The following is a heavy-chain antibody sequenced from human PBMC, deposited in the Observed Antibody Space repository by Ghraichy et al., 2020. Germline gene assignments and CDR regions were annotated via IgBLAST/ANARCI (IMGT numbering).Heavy chain of an antibody. CDR2: IKQDGSEK. V-gene: IGHV3-7*01. CDR3: ARENFGRVFHLAYYYYGMDV. D-gene: IGHD3/OR15-3a*01. Sequence: GGSLRLSCAASGFTFSSYWMSWVRQAPGKGLEWVANIKQDGSEKYYVDSVKGRFTISRDNAKNSLYLQMNSLRAEDTAVYYCARENFGRVFHLAYYYYGMDVWGQGTTVTVSS. CDR1: GFTFSSYW. J-gene: IGHJ6*02.